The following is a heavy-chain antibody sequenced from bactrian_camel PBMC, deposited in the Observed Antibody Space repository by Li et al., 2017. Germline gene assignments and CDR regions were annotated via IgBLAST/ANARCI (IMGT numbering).Heavy chain of an antibody. CDR2: IYNSGST. CDR1: GDVNSTDC. Sequence: HVQLVESGGGSVQAGGSLRLSCAASGDVNSTDCMGWFRQRPGQGREAVATIYNSGSTRYADSVKGRFTISQDDAKNTVYLQMSSLKPEDTAVYYCVSSYGGVWYALADLAYWGQGTQVTVS. CDR3: VSSYGGVWYALADLAY. D-gene: IGHD6*01. J-gene: IGHJ6*01. V-gene: IGHV3S53*01.